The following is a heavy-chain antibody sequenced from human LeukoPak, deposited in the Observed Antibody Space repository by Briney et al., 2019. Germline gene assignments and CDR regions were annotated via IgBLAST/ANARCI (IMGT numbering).Heavy chain of an antibody. CDR1: GGSISSYY. J-gene: IGHJ4*02. V-gene: IGHV4-59*01. CDR3: ARDGGDFWSGYLGFDY. CDR2: IYYSGST. D-gene: IGHD3-3*01. Sequence: PSETLSLTCTVSGGSISSYYWSWIRQPPGKGLEWIGYIYYSGSTNYNPSLKSRVTISVDTSKNQFSLKLGSVTAADTAVYYCARDGGDFWSGYLGFDYWGQGTLVTVSS.